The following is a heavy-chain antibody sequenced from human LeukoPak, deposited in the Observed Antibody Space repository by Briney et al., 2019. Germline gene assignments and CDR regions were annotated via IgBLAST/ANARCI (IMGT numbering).Heavy chain of an antibody. Sequence: ASVKVSCRASGYSFIEYYLHWVRQAPGQGLEWMGWIVPITGDTRYAPRFQGRVTLTSDTSASTAYLELSSLRSDDTAVFYCARATRYDSSDARSHYFDLWGRGTLVTVSS. D-gene: IGHD3-22*01. V-gene: IGHV1-2*02. CDR2: IVPITGDT. J-gene: IGHJ2*01. CDR3: ARATRYDSSDARSHYFDL. CDR1: GYSFIEYY.